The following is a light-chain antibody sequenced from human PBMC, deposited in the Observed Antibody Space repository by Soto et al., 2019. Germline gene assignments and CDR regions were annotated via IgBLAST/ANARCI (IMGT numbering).Light chain of an antibody. CDR2: SND. V-gene: IGLV1-44*01. Sequence: QSVLTQPPSASGTPGQRVTFSCSGSSSNIGTNAVSWYQQLPGAAPKLLIKSNDQRPSGVPDRFSGSKSGASASLAIRGLQSEDEADYYCAACDDSLNGYVFGTGTKLTVL. J-gene: IGLJ1*01. CDR3: AACDDSLNGYV. CDR1: SSNIGTNA.